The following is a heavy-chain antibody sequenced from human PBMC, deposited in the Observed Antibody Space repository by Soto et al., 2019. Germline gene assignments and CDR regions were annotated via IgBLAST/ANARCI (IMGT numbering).Heavy chain of an antibody. Sequence: QVQLVQSGAEVKKPGASVKVSCKASGYIFTSYGISWVRQAPGQGLEWMGWISPHNDNTNYAQNLQGRVTMTTDTSKSTDYMELRSIRSDDTAVYYCERTFGYNWNPREYWGHGSLVTVSS. D-gene: IGHD1-20*01. J-gene: IGHJ4*01. CDR2: ISPHNDNT. CDR3: ERTFGYNWNPREY. V-gene: IGHV1-18*04. CDR1: GYIFTSYG.